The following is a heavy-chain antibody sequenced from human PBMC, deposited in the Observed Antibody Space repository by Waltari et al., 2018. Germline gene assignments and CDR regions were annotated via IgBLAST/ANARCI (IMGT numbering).Heavy chain of an antibody. CDR1: GFISPHGA. CDR2: ISYDGSST. D-gene: IGHD3-16*01. Sequence: QVQLVESGGGVVQPGRSLRLSWADSGFISPHGAMHGVRQGPGKGLEVVAVISYDGSSTDYADSVQGRFIFSRDNSKNTPDLHMNSLRAEDMGVYFCARDLSGGGMDVWGQGTTVTVSS. CDR3: ARDLSGGGMDV. J-gene: IGHJ6*02. V-gene: IGHV3-30*04.